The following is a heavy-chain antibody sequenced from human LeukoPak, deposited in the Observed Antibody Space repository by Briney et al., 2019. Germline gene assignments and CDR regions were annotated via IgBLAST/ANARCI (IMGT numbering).Heavy chain of an antibody. CDR2: ISYDGSNK. J-gene: IGHJ4*02. CDR1: GFTFSSYA. Sequence: GRSLRLSCAASGFTFSSYAMHWVRQAPGKGLEWVAVISYDGSNKYYADSVKGRFTISRDNPKNTLYLQMNSLRAEDTAVYYCARDGITIFGVVIWGQGTLVTVSS. V-gene: IGHV3-30*01. CDR3: ARDGITIFGVVI. D-gene: IGHD3-3*01.